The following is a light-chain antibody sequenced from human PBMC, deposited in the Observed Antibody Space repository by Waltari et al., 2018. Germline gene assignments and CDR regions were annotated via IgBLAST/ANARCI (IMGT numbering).Light chain of an antibody. V-gene: IGKV4-1*01. CDR1: QSVLYSSNNKNY. J-gene: IGKJ3*01. CDR3: YQYYITPFT. CDR2: WAS. Sequence: DIVMTQSPDSLAVSLGERATINCKSSQSVLYSSNNKNYLSLYQQKPGQPPKLLIYWASTRESWVPHRFTGGWSWTDVTLTISSLQAEDVAVYYCYQYYITPFTFGPGTKVDIK.